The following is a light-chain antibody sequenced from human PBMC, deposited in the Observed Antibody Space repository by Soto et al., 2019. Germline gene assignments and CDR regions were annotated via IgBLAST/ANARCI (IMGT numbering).Light chain of an antibody. V-gene: IGKV3-20*01. CDR2: GAS. Sequence: EIVLTQSPGTLCLSPGERATLSCGASQSVSSSYLAGYQQKPGQAPRILFYGASSSASGIPDRFRCSGSGTDSTLTITRLGPEHFAVYYCHQHANSHGTFGQGTKVDI. CDR3: HQHANSHGT. J-gene: IGKJ1*01. CDR1: QSVSSSY.